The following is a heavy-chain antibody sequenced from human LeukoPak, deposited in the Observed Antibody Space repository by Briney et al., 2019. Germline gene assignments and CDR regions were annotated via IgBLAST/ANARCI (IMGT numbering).Heavy chain of an antibody. CDR3: ARETLGGYSGYDHNWFDP. CDR1: GYTFTSYG. V-gene: IGHV1-18*01. CDR2: ISAYNGNT. D-gene: IGHD5-12*01. J-gene: IGHJ5*02. Sequence: EASVKVSCTASGYTFTSYGISWVRQAPGQGLEWMGWISAYNGNTNYAQKLQGRVTMTTDTSTSTAYMELRSLRSDDTAVYYCARETLGGYSGYDHNWFDPWGQGTLVTVSS.